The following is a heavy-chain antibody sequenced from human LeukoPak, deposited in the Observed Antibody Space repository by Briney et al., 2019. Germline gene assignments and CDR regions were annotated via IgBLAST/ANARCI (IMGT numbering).Heavy chain of an antibody. CDR2: IIPILGIA. J-gene: IGHJ4*02. V-gene: IGHV1-69*04. D-gene: IGHD3-10*01. Sequence: SVEVSCKASGGTFSSYAISWVRQAPGQGLEWMGRIIPILGIANYAQKFQGRVTITADKSTSTAYMELSSLRSDDTAVYFCARISGRYGSGSYTDYWGQGTLVTVSS. CDR3: ARISGRYGSGSYTDY. CDR1: GGTFSSYA.